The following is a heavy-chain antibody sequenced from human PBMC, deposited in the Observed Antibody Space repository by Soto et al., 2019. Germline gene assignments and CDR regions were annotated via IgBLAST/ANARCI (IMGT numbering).Heavy chain of an antibody. D-gene: IGHD2-15*01. CDR2: ICYSGST. V-gene: IGHV4-59*08. CDR1: GDSITSYC. Sequence: QVQLQESGPGLVKPSETLSLTCTVSGDSITSYCWSWIRQPPGKGLEWIGQICYSGSTTYNPSLKSRVTISVDTSKNQFSLKLSSVTAADTAVYYCARHLPGRVSGPGYWGQGTLVTVSS. J-gene: IGHJ4*02. CDR3: ARHLPGRVSGPGY.